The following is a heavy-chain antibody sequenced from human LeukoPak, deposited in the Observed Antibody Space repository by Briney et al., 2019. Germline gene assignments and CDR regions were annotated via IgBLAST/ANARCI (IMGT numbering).Heavy chain of an antibody. V-gene: IGHV3-23*01. CDR3: AARPTSEAVAPSDF. CDR2: ISGSGGST. D-gene: IGHD6-19*01. J-gene: IGHJ4*02. CDR1: GITVSTNY. Sequence: GGSLRLSCAASGITVSTNYMSWVRQAPGKGLEWVSGISGSGGSTYYADSVKGRFTISRDNSKSTLYLQMNSLRAEDTATYYCAARPTSEAVAPSDFWGQGTLVTVSP.